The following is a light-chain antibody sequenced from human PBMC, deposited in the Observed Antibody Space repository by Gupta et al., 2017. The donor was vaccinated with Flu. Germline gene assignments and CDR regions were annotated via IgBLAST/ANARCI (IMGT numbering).Light chain of an antibody. V-gene: IGLV2-14*01. J-gene: IGLJ2*01. Sequence: QSALTQPASVSGSPGQSITISCTGTSSDVGGYNYVSWYPQHPAKAHKLMIYEVSKRTAGVANRFSGSKSGNTASLTISGRQEEDEADYYCSSYTSSSTVVFGGGTKLTVL. CDR2: EVS. CDR3: SSYTSSSTVV. CDR1: SSDVGGYNY.